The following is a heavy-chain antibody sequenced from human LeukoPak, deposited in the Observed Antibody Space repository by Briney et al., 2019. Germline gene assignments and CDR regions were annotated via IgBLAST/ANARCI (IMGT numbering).Heavy chain of an antibody. CDR3: AREGWGSPYWYFDL. V-gene: IGHV3-74*01. Sequence: GGSLRLSCAASGFSFSIFWVLWVRHVPGKGLACVSRIDSAGGGTAYADSVKGRFTISRDNAKNTLYLQMNSLRAKDTAVYYCAREGWGSPYWYFDLWGRGTLVTVSS. D-gene: IGHD3-16*01. J-gene: IGHJ2*01. CDR1: GFSFSIFW. CDR2: IDSAGGGT.